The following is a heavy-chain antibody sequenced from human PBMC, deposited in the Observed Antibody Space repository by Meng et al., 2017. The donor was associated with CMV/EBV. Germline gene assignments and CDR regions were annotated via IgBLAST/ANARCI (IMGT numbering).Heavy chain of an antibody. J-gene: IGHJ5*02. CDR1: GGSISSYY. CDR3: ARTGVVGWFDP. D-gene: IGHD2-21*01. CDR2: IYSSGST. V-gene: IGHV4-4*07. Sequence: VHVQEPGPGLAKHSGTLSLTCTGSGGSISSYYWSWIRQPAGKGLEWIGRIYSSGSTNYNPSLKSRVTMSVDTSKNQFSLKLSSVTAADTAVYYCARTGVVGWFDPWGQGTLVTVSS.